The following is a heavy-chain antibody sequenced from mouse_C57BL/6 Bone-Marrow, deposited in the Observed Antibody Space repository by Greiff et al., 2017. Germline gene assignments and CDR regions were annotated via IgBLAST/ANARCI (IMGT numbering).Heavy chain of an antibody. V-gene: IGHV5-17*01. CDR2: ISSGSSTI. J-gene: IGHJ3*01. CDR1: GFTFSDYG. CDR3: ARTFAY. Sequence: EVMLVESGGGLVKPGGSLKLSCAASGFTFSDYGMHWFRQAPEKGLEWVAYISSGSSTIYYADTVKGRFTISRDNAKNTLFLQMTSLRSEDTAMYYCARTFAYWGQGTLVTVSA.